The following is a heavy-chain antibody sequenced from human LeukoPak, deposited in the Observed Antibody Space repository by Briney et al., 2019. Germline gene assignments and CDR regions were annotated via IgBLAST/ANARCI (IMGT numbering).Heavy chain of an antibody. J-gene: IGHJ4*02. CDR1: GFTFSYYY. Sequence: GEALRLSCAASGFTFSYYYLSSIRQAPGKGLEWISYISSGGISPYYADSVKGRFTISRDNAKNSLYLQMNTLRAEDTAVYSCARADFWSGYTHFDYWGQGTLVTVSS. D-gene: IGHD3-3*01. CDR3: ARADFWSGYTHFDY. CDR2: ISSGGISP. V-gene: IGHV3-11*01.